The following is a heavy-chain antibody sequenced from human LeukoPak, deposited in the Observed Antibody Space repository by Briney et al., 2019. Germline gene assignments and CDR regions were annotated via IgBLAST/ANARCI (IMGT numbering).Heavy chain of an antibody. V-gene: IGHV1-69*05. J-gene: IGHJ4*02. CDR2: IIPIFGTA. CDR1: GGTFSSYA. D-gene: IGHD2-21*02. Sequence: SVKVSCKASGGTFSSYAISWVRQAAGQGLEWMGGIIPIFGTANYAQKFQGRVTITTDESTSTAYMELSSLRSEDTAVYYCARGLDCGGDCYFDYWGQGTLVTVSS. CDR3: ARGLDCGGDCYFDY.